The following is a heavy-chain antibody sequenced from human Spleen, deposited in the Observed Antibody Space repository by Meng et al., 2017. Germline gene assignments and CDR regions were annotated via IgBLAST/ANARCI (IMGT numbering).Heavy chain of an antibody. CDR2: IWYDGSNK. CDR1: GFTFSSYG. CDR3: ARQGPYWFY. V-gene: IGHV3-33*01. Sequence: GGSLRLSCAASGFTFSSYGMHWVRQAPGKGLEWVAVIWYDGSNKYYADSVKGRFTISRDNAKNSLYLQMNSLRAEDTAVYYCARQGPYWFYWGQGTLVTVSS. D-gene: IGHD2-8*02. J-gene: IGHJ4*02.